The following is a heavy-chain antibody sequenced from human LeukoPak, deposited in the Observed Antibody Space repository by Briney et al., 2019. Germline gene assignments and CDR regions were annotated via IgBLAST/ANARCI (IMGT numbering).Heavy chain of an antibody. Sequence: SETLSLTCTVSGGSISSYYWSWIRQPAGKGLEWIGRIYTSGSTNYNPSLKSRVTMSVDTSKNQFSLKLSSVTAADTAVYYCAREVVPAAPFTFDIWGQGTMVTVSS. CDR1: GGSISSYY. V-gene: IGHV4-4*07. CDR2: IYTSGST. D-gene: IGHD2-2*01. J-gene: IGHJ3*02. CDR3: AREVVPAAPFTFDI.